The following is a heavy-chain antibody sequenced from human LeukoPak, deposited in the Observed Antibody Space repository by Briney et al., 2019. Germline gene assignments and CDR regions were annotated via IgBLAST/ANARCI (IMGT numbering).Heavy chain of an antibody. Sequence: SETLSLTCTVAGGSIRSYYWSWIRPHLGKGLEWIGYIFYAGSTTYNPSLKSRVTISIDTSKNQFSLKLNSVTAADTAVYYCASGERGYSYGPLDYWGQGTLVTVSS. J-gene: IGHJ4*02. CDR1: GGSIRSYY. CDR3: ASGERGYSYGPLDY. D-gene: IGHD5-18*01. V-gene: IGHV4-59*08. CDR2: IFYAGST.